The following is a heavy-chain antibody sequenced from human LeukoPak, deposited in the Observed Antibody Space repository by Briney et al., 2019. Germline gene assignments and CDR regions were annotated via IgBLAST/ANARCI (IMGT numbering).Heavy chain of an antibody. CDR3: AKDLAHSSSPTMDV. V-gene: IGHV3-23*01. CDR2: ISGSGGST. CDR1: GSTFSSYA. Sequence: PGGSLRLSCAASGSTFSSYAMSWVRQAPGKGLEWISAISGSGGSTYYADSVKGRFTISRDNSKNTLYLQMNSLRAEDTAVYYCAKDLAHSSSPTMDVWGKGTTVTVSS. D-gene: IGHD6-13*01. J-gene: IGHJ6*04.